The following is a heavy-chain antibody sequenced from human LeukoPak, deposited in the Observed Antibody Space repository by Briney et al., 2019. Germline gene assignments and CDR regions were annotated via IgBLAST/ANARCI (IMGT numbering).Heavy chain of an antibody. V-gene: IGHV3-49*03. J-gene: IGHJ4*02. CDR3: ARGHSGYDTFRTGY. CDR2: IRSKAYGGTT. Sequence: GGSLRLSCTASGFTFGDYAMSWFRQAPGKGLEWVGFIRSKAYGGTTEYAASVKGRFTISRDDSKSIAYLQMNSLKTEDTAVYYCARGHSGYDTFRTGYWGQGTLVTVSS. D-gene: IGHD5-12*01. CDR1: GFTFGDYA.